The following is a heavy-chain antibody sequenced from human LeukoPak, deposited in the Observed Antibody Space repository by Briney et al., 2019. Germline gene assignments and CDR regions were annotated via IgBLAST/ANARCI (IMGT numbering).Heavy chain of an antibody. V-gene: IGHV3-30*02. CDR1: GFTFSSYG. CDR2: IRYDGSNK. J-gene: IGHJ4*02. Sequence: GGSLRLPCAASGFTFSSYGMHWVRQVPGKGLEWVAFIRYDGSNKYYADSVKGRFTISRDNSKNTLYLQMNSLRAEDTAVYYCAKDHYYGSSGFDYWGQGTLVTVSS. D-gene: IGHD3-22*01. CDR3: AKDHYYGSSGFDY.